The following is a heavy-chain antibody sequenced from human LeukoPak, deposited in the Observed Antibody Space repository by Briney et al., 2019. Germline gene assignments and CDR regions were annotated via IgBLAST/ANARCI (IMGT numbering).Heavy chain of an antibody. Sequence: GGSLRLSCAASGFTFSSYAMSWVRQAPGKGLAWVSGISGSGRSTHSADSVKGRFTISRDNSKNMLYLQMNSLRAEDTALYYCAKALDGYNGMDVWGQGTTAIVSS. CDR2: ISGSGRST. D-gene: IGHD3-16*02. J-gene: IGHJ6*02. CDR3: AKALDGYNGMDV. V-gene: IGHV3-23*01. CDR1: GFTFSSYA.